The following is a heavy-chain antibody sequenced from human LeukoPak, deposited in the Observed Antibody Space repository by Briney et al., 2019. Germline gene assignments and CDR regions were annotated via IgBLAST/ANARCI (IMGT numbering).Heavy chain of an antibody. J-gene: IGHJ4*02. CDR1: GFTFSSYA. CDR3: ARVLMPRDSSGYSYPGGFDY. Sequence: PGGSLRLSCAASGFTFSSYAMSWVRQAPGKGLEWVSAISGSGGTTYYTDSVKGRFTISRDNSKNTLYLQMNSLRAEDTAVYYCARVLMPRDSSGYSYPGGFDYWGQGTLVTVSS. D-gene: IGHD3-22*01. CDR2: ISGSGGTT. V-gene: IGHV3-23*01.